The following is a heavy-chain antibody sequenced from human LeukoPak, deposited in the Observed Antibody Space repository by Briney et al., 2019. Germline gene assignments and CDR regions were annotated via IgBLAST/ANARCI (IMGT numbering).Heavy chain of an antibody. D-gene: IGHD2-2*01. CDR1: GGSVSSGSYY. CDR3: ARYAAAPFDY. CDR2: IYYSGST. V-gene: IGHV4-61*01. Sequence: SETLSLICAVSGGSVSSGSYYWSWIRQPPGKGLEWIGYIYYSGSTNYNPSLKSRVTISVDTSKNQFSLKLSSVTAADTAVYYCARYAAAPFDYWGQGTLVTVSS. J-gene: IGHJ4*02.